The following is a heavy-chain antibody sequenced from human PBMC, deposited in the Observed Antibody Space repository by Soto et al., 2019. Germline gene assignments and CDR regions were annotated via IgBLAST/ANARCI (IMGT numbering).Heavy chain of an antibody. CDR2: LSGSGDNT. Sequence: VQLLESGGGLVQPGGSLRLSCAASGFTFSSYAMSWVRQAPGKGLEWVSGLSGSGDNTHYADSVKGRFTISRDNSKDTVYLQMNSLRADDTAVYHCAKLPSPDYWGQGTLVTVSS. CDR3: AKLPSPDY. CDR1: GFTFSSYA. J-gene: IGHJ4*02. V-gene: IGHV3-23*01.